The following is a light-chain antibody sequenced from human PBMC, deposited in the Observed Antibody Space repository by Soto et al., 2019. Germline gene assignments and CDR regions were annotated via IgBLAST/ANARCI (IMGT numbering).Light chain of an antibody. Sequence: DIHMPESPSSLSASVRDRVTITCQARRGITRFLNVYQQKPGEAPKLLMYAASNLETGIPSRFSGSGSQTYFTFTIRNLQPEDVAIYYCQQYYSLPYTFGQGTKLEI. CDR2: AAS. J-gene: IGKJ2*01. CDR3: QQYYSLPYT. V-gene: IGKV1-33*01. CDR1: RGITRF.